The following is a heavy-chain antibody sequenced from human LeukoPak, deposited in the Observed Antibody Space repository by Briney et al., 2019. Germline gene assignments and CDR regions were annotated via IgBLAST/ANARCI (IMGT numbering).Heavy chain of an antibody. CDR1: GLTFSDYY. Sequence: GGSLRLSCAASGLTFSDYYMSWIRQAPGKGLEWVSYISSSGSTIYYADSVKGRFTISRDNAKNSLYLQMNSLRAEDTAVYYCARPARDTAMVTDYWGQGTLVTVSS. V-gene: IGHV3-11*01. CDR3: ARPARDTAMVTDY. CDR2: ISSSGSTI. J-gene: IGHJ4*02. D-gene: IGHD5-18*01.